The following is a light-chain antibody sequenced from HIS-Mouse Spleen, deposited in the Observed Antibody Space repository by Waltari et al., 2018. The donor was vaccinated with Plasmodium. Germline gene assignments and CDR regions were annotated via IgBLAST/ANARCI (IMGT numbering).Light chain of an antibody. CDR2: GAS. CDR3: QQYGSSPIT. CDR1: QRVSSSY. Sequence: EIVLTQSPGTLSLSPGERATLSCRARQRVSSSYLAWYQQKPGQAPRLLILGASSRATGIPDRFSGSGSGTDFTLTISRLEPEDFAVYYCQQYGSSPITFGQGTRLEIK. V-gene: IGKV3-20*01. J-gene: IGKJ5*01.